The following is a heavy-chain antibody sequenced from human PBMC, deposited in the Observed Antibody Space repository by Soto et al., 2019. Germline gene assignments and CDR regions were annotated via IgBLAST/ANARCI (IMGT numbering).Heavy chain of an antibody. J-gene: IGHJ4*02. CDR1: GFTFSSYA. CDR3: ARCPGYCSGSSGGGYFDF. V-gene: IGHV3-64*01. D-gene: IGHD2-15*01. Sequence: GGSLRLSCTTSGFTFSSYAMHWVRQAPGKGLEYVSGISSNGGSTYYANSVKGRFTISRDSSKNTLYLQMGSLKAEDMAVYYCARCPGYCSGSSGGGYFDFWGQGTLVTVSS. CDR2: ISSNGGST.